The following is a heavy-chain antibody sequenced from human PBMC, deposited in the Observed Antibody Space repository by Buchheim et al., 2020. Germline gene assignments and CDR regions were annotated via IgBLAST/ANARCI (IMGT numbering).Heavy chain of an antibody. J-gene: IGHJ4*02. D-gene: IGHD2-15*01. Sequence: QVQLVESGGGVVQPGRSLRLSCAASGFTFSSYAMHWVRQAPGKGLEWVAVISYDGSNKYYADSEKGRFTISRDNSKNTLYLQMNSLRAEDTAVYYCAREALGGGPENFDYWGQGTL. CDR1: GFTFSSYA. CDR3: AREALGGGPENFDY. CDR2: ISYDGSNK. V-gene: IGHV3-30*04.